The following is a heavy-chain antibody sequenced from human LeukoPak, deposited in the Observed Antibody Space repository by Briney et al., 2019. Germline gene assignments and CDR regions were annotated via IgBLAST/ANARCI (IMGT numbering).Heavy chain of an antibody. J-gene: IGHJ4*02. D-gene: IGHD3-10*01. CDR1: GFTFTAYV. CDR3: AKAGDSLWFGELPYYFDF. CDR2: ISVSGGYT. V-gene: IGHV3-23*01. Sequence: GGSLRLSCAASGFTFTAYVMSWVRQAPGKGREWVSSISVSGGYTYNADSVKGRFTISRDNSKHTLYLQMNSLRAEDTAVYYCAKAGDSLWFGELPYYFDFRGQGTLVTVST.